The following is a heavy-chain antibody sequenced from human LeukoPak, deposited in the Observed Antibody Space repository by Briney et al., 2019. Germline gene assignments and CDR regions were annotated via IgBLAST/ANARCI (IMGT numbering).Heavy chain of an antibody. CDR2: IDWDDDK. V-gene: IGHV2-70*11. CDR1: GFSLSTSGMC. Sequence: SGPALVKPTQTLTLTCTFSGFSLSTSGMCVSWIRQPPGKALEWLARIDWDDDKYYSTSLKTRLTISKDTSKNQVVLTTTNMDPVDTATYYCARHYYGSGSYSTPFDYWGQGTLVTVSS. J-gene: IGHJ4*02. D-gene: IGHD3-10*01. CDR3: ARHYYGSGSYSTPFDY.